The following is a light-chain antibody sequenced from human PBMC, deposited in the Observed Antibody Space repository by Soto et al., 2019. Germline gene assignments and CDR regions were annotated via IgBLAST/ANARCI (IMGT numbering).Light chain of an antibody. CDR3: QQYNSAPRT. V-gene: IGKV1-27*01. J-gene: IGKJ1*01. CDR2: AAS. Sequence: DIQMTQSPSSLSASVGDRATITCRASQGISSYLAWYQQKPGKVPKLLIYAASTLHSGVPSRFSGSGSGTDFTLTISSLQPEDVATYYCQQYNSAPRTFGQGTKVEIK. CDR1: QGISSY.